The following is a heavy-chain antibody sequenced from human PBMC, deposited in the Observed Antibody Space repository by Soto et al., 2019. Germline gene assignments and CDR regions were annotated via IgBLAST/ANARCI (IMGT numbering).Heavy chain of an antibody. J-gene: IGHJ4*02. CDR2: ISASGGST. CDR1: GFTFSTYA. CDR3: AKVGFPYSYGYLFYY. V-gene: IGHV3-23*01. D-gene: IGHD5-18*01. Sequence: EVQLLESGGGLVQPGGSLRLSCAASGFTFSTYAMTWVRQAPGKGLEWVSAISASGGSTYYADSVKGRFTISRDNSKNTLYLQMNSVRVEDTAVYYCAKVGFPYSYGYLFYYWGQGTLVTVSS.